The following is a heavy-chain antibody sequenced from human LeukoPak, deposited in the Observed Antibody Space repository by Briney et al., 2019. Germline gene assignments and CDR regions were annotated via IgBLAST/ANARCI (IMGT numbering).Heavy chain of an antibody. J-gene: IGHJ4*02. CDR3: ARSCRKYCSGGSCYAACF. CDR2: INPKRGGT. D-gene: IGHD2-15*01. Sequence: ASVKVSCKASGYTFTSYGISWGGQAPGQGVEWMGRINPKRGGTNYAQKFQGRVTMTRDTSISAAYMELSRLRSDDTAVYYCARSCRKYCSGGSCYAACFWGQGTLVTVSS. CDR1: GYTFTSYG. V-gene: IGHV1-2*06.